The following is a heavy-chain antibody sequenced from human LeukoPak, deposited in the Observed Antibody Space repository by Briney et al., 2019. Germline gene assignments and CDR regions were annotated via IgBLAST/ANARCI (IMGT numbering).Heavy chain of an antibody. D-gene: IGHD6-13*01. CDR3: AKDRSSYYYYYGMDV. V-gene: IGHV3-23*01. J-gene: IGHJ6*02. CDR2: ISGSGGST. CDR1: GFTFSSYA. Sequence: GGSLRLSCVAHGFTFSSYAMSWGRQAPGKGLDWVSAISGSGGSTYYADSVKGRFTISRDDSKNTLYLQMNSLRAEDTAVYYCAKDRSSYYYYYGMDVWGQGTTVTVSS.